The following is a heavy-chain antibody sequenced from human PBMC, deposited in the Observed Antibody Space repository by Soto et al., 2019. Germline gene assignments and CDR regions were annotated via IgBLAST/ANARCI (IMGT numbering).Heavy chain of an antibody. D-gene: IGHD3-16*01. J-gene: IGHJ5*02. CDR3: ARDHSHTLPERHWGEVNNWFDP. CDR1: GFTFSSYG. Sequence: GGSLRLSCAASGFTFSSYGMHWVRQAPGKGLEWVAVIWYDGSNKYYADSVKGRFTISRDNSKNTLYLQMNSLRAEDTAVYYCARDHSHTLPERHWGEVNNWFDPWGQGTLVTVSS. V-gene: IGHV3-33*01. CDR2: IWYDGSNK.